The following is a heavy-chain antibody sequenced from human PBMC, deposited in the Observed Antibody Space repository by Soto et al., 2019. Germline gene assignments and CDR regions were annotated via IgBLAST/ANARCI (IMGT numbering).Heavy chain of an antibody. D-gene: IGHD3-10*01. CDR3: ARDHTVGYYGSGSYYQLYGMDV. CDR2: ISAYNGNT. Sequence: ASVKVSCKASGYTFTSYGISWVRQAPGQGLEWMGWISAYNGNTNYAQKLQGRVTMTTDTSTSTACMELRSLRSDDTAAYYCARDHTVGYYGSGSYYQLYGMDVWGQGTTVTVSS. V-gene: IGHV1-18*04. J-gene: IGHJ6*02. CDR1: GYTFTSYG.